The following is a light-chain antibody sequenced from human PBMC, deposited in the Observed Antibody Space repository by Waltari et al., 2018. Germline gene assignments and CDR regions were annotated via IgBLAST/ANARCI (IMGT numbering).Light chain of an antibody. Sequence: QTVVTQEPSLSVSPRGTVTLPCALSSGSLSTTSYPTWYQQTPGQAPRTLVYKANARSSGVPDRFSGSILGNTAALTITGAQADDESDYYCALYMGSGIWVFGGGTRLTVL. CDR3: ALYMGSGIWV. J-gene: IGLJ3*02. CDR2: KAN. CDR1: SGSLSTTSY. V-gene: IGLV8-61*01.